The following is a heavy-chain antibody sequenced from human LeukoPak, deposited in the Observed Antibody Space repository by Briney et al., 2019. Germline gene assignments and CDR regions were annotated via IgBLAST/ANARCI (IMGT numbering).Heavy chain of an antibody. V-gene: IGHV4-38-2*02. CDR1: GYSISSGYY. CDR3: ASHGGIAAAGTLRSFDY. CDR2: IYHSGST. J-gene: IGHJ4*02. Sequence: SETLSLTCTVSGYSISSGYYWGWIRQPPGKGLEWIGSIYHSGSTYYNLSLKSRVTISVDTSKNQFSLKLSSVTAADTAVYYCASHGGIAAAGTLRSFDYWGQGTLVTVSS. D-gene: IGHD6-13*01.